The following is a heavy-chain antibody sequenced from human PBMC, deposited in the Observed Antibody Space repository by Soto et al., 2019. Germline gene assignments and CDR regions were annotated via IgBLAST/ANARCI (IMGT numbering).Heavy chain of an antibody. V-gene: IGHV4-59*01. CDR1: GGSISSYY. CDR2: IYYSGST. Sequence: SETLSLTCTVSGGSISSYYWSWIRQPPGKGLEWIGYIYYSGSTNYNPSLKSRVTISVDTSKNQFSLKLSSVTAADTAVYYCASSFTYRGYFDYWGQGTLVTVSS. D-gene: IGHD1-26*01. J-gene: IGHJ4*02. CDR3: ASSFTYRGYFDY.